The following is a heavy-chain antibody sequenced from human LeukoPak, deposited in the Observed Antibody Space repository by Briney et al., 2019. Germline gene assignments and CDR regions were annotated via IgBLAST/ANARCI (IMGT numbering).Heavy chain of an antibody. Sequence: GGSLRLSCAASGFTFSSYWMHWGRQAPGKGLGWVSRINSDGSSTSYADSVKGRFTISRDNAKNTLYLQMNSLRAEDTAVYYCARDCSGGSCLNWFDPWGQGTLVTVSS. J-gene: IGHJ5*02. V-gene: IGHV3-74*01. CDR1: GFTFSSYW. D-gene: IGHD2-15*01. CDR2: INSDGSST. CDR3: ARDCSGGSCLNWFDP.